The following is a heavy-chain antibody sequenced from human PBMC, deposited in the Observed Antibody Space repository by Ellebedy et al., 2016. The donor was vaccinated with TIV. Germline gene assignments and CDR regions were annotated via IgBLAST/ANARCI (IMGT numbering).Heavy chain of an antibody. CDR3: ARDIRGVVGTSSHLDV. CDR2: ISVNNVNT. D-gene: IGHD6-19*01. Sequence: ASVKVSXKTSGYTFTSNDISWLRQAPGQGLEWMGWISVNNVNTNYAQKFQGRVTLTTDTSTSTAHMELRGLRSDGTAVYYCARDIRGVVGTSSHLDVWGTGTTVTVSA. CDR1: GYTFTSND. J-gene: IGHJ6*04. V-gene: IGHV1-18*01.